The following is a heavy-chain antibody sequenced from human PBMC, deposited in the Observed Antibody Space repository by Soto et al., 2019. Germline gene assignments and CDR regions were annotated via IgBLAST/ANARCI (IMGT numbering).Heavy chain of an antibody. CDR1: GYTLTSYG. D-gene: IGHD3-9*01. CDR3: ATPTGYSYYYYGMEV. Sequence: ASVKVSCKASGYTLTSYGISWLRQSPGQGLEWVGWISVYNGDTHYAQKFQGRVTMTTDTSTSTAYMELRSLRSDDTAVYYCATPTGYSYYYYGMEVWGQGTTVTVSS. CDR2: ISVYNGDT. J-gene: IGHJ6*02. V-gene: IGHV1-18*01.